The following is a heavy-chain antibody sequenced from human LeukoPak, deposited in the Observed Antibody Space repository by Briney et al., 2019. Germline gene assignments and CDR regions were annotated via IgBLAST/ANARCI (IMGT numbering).Heavy chain of an antibody. CDR1: GGSISSSSYY. CDR3: ARGVAVGGYFDY. Sequence: SETLSLTCTVSGGSISSSSYYWGWIRQPPGKGLEWIGSIYYSGSTYYNPSLKSRVTISVDTSKNQFSLKLSSVTAADTAVYYCARGVAVGGYFDYWGQGTLVTVSS. D-gene: IGHD3-16*01. J-gene: IGHJ4*02. V-gene: IGHV4-39*07. CDR2: IYYSGST.